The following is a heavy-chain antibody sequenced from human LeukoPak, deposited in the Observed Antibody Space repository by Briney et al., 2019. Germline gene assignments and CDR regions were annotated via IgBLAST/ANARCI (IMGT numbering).Heavy chain of an antibody. V-gene: IGHV3-23*01. Sequence: GGSLRLSCAASGFTFSSYAMSWVRQAPGKGLEWVSAISGSGGSTYYADSVKGRFTISRDNSKNTLYLQMNSLRAEDTAVYYCAKNSCYYDSSGYYHSRYSDYWGQGTLVTVSS. J-gene: IGHJ4*02. D-gene: IGHD3-22*01. CDR2: ISGSGGST. CDR1: GFTFSSYA. CDR3: AKNSCYYDSSGYYHSRYSDY.